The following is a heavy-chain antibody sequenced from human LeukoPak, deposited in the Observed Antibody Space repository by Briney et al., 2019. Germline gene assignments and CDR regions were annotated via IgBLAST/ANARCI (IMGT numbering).Heavy chain of an antibody. CDR3: ATSEDFWSGYSGY. CDR2: ISGSGGST. Sequence: GGSLRLSCAASGFTFSSYAMSWVRQAPGKGLEWVSAISGSGGSTYYADSVKGRFTISRDNSKNTLYLQMNSLRAEDTAVYYCATSEDFWSGYSGYWGQGTLVTVSS. D-gene: IGHD3-3*01. V-gene: IGHV3-23*01. CDR1: GFTFSSYA. J-gene: IGHJ4*02.